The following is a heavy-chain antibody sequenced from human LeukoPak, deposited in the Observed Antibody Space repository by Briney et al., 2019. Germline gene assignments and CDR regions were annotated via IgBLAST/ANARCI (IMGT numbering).Heavy chain of an antibody. CDR3: ERQASSGYDFWSGRGYYFDY. D-gene: IGHD3-3*01. CDR2: INHSGST. CDR1: GGSFSGYY. V-gene: IGHV4-34*01. Sequence: SETLSLTCAVYGGSFSGYYWSWFRQPPGKGLEWIGEINHSGSTNYNPSLKSRVTISVDTSKNQFSLKLSSVTAADTAVYYCERQASSGYDFWSGRGYYFDYWGQGTLVTVSS. J-gene: IGHJ4*02.